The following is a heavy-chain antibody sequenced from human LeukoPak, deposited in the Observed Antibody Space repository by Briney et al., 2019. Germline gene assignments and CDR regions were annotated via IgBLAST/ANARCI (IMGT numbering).Heavy chain of an antibody. V-gene: IGHV1-18*01. CDR2: ISAYNGNT. J-gene: IGHJ4*02. CDR1: GYTFTSYG. Sequence: ASVTVSCKASGYTFTSYGISWVRQAPGQGLEWMGWISAYNGNTNDAQKPQGRVTMTTDTSTSTAYIELRSLRSDDTAVYYCARNYDFWSGSLPFDYWGQGTLVTVSS. D-gene: IGHD3-3*01. CDR3: ARNYDFWSGSLPFDY.